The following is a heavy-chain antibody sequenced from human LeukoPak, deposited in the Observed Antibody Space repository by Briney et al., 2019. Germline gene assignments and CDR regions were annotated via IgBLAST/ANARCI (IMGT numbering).Heavy chain of an antibody. J-gene: IGHJ4*02. Sequence: SETLSLTCTVSGGSISSGGYYWSWIRQHPGEGLEWIGYIYYSGSTYYNPSLKSRVTISVDTSKNQFSLKLSSVTAADTAVYHCARAFGLQPTLDYWGQGTLVTVSS. CDR2: IYYSGST. D-gene: IGHD4-11*01. CDR1: GGSISSGGYY. V-gene: IGHV4-31*03. CDR3: ARAFGLQPTLDY.